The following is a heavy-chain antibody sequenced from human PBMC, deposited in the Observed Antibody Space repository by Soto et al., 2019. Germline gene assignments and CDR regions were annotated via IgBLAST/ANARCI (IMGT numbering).Heavy chain of an antibody. D-gene: IGHD1-26*01. CDR2: MNPTNSQT. CDR3: ARGEWVLPI. CDR1: GYAFTSYD. Sequence: ASVKVSCKASGYAFTSYDINWVRQATGQGLEWMGWMNPTNSQTDYAQKFQGRVALTWDTSISTAYLDLSSLTSDDTAVYYCARGEWVLPIWGQGTLVTVSS. J-gene: IGHJ4*02. V-gene: IGHV1-8*01.